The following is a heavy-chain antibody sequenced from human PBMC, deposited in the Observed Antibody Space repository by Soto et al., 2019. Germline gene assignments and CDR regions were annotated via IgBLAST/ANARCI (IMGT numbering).Heavy chain of an antibody. CDR3: ATREFLYSCSWYRDYSYGMDG. V-gene: IGHV1-18*01. D-gene: IGHD6-13*01. CDR2: ISAYNGNT. CDR1: GYTFTSYG. J-gene: IGHJ6*02. Sequence: QVQLVQSGAEVKKPGASVKVSCKASGYTFTSYGISWVRQAPGQGLEWMGWISAYNGNTNYAQKLQGRVTMTTDTSQSPGYMELRSLRCDDTAVYYCATREFLYSCSWYRDYSYGMDGWGQGNTVTVSS.